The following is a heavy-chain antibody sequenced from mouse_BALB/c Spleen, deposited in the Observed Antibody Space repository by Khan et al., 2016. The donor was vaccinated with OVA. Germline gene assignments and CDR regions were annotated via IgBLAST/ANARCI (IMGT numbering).Heavy chain of an antibody. CDR1: GYTFTSYW. V-gene: IGHV1S41*01. D-gene: IGHD2-13*01. CDR2: IAPGSGDA. J-gene: IGHJ2*01. Sequence: DLVKPGASVKLSCTASGYTFTSYWINWIKQRPGQGLEWLGRIAPGSGDAYYNELFKGKATLTVDPSSSTAYIQLSSLSSEDSGAYFCARSEGTYGDYAYCGQGATLTVSS. CDR3: ARSEGTYGDYAY.